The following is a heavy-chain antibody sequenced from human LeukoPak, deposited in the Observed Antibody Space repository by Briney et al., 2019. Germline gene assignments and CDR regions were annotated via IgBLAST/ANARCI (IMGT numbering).Heavy chain of an antibody. CDR2: IRYDRSNK. Sequence: GGSLRLSCAASGFSFSGYGMHWVRRAPGKGLEWVAFIRYDRSNKYYVDSVKGRFTISRDNSKNTLSLQMNSLRTEDTAVYYCAAIAPAGLYWGQGTLVTVSS. CDR3: AAIAPAGLY. CDR1: GFSFSGYG. J-gene: IGHJ4*02. V-gene: IGHV3-30*02. D-gene: IGHD6-13*01.